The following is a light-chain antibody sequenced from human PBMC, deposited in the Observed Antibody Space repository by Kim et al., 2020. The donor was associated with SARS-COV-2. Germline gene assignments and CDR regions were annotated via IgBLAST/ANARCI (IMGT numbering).Light chain of an antibody. V-gene: IGKV3-15*01. CDR2: GAS. J-gene: IGKJ2*01. CDR1: QGVGTY. CDR3: QQYNRWPPYI. Sequence: GERATLYDRASQGVGTYLAWYQLRPGQAPRLLIYGASTRATGVPARFSGNGSGTEFTLTITSPQSEDFAVYYCQQYNRWPPYIFGQGTKLEI.